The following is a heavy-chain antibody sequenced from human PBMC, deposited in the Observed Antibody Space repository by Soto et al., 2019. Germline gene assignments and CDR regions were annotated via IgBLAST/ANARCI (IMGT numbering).Heavy chain of an antibody. CDR1: GFMFSDHW. CDR3: ARGGYYAYYLDY. J-gene: IGHJ4*02. CDR2: IKGDGSRI. Sequence: EVQLVESGGGLAQPGGSLRVSCVASGFMFSDHWMHWVRQAPGKGLVWVSRIKGDGSRIDFADSVRGRFTISRDNADNAVVLRMNHLRAEDAAVYYCARGGYYAYYLDYGGRGTLVTVSS. V-gene: IGHV3-74*01. D-gene: IGHD3-16*01.